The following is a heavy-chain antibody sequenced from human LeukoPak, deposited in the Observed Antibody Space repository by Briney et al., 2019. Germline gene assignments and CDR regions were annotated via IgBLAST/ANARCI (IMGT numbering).Heavy chain of an antibody. CDR1: GDSISGSY. Sequence: PSETLSLTCTVSGDSISGSYWTWVRQPPGQGLEWNGQIHYSGRADYNPSLKRRITISVDTSKNQMSLTLTSVTAADTAIYYCVKFGVDYDMGVWGQGTTVTVSS. V-gene: IGHV4-59*01. CDR3: VKFGVDYDMGV. D-gene: IGHD3-16*01. CDR2: IHYSGRA. J-gene: IGHJ6*02.